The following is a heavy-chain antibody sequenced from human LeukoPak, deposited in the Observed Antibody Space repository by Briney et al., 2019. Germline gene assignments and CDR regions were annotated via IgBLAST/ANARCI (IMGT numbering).Heavy chain of an antibody. CDR2: IYSGGAT. J-gene: IGHJ4*02. CDR1: GLIVSNYY. Sequence: GGSLRLSCAAFGLIVSNYYMSWVRQAPGKGLECVSVIYSGGATYYADSVKGRFTISRDNSKNTLYLQMNSLRAEDTAVYFCAREYGSGTFDWGQGTLVTVSS. D-gene: IGHD2-2*01. V-gene: IGHV3-53*01. CDR3: AREYGSGTFD.